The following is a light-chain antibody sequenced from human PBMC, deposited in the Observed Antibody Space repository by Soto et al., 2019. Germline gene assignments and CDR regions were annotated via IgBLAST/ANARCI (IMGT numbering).Light chain of an antibody. CDR3: CSYARSSPYV. CDR2: DVS. J-gene: IGLJ1*01. Sequence: QSALTQPASVSGSPGQSITISCTGTSSDVGGYNYVSWYQHHPGKAPKLMIYDVSNRPSGVSNRFSGSKSGNTASLTISGLRAEDEAHYYCCSYARSSPYVFGTGTKLTGL. CDR1: SSDVGGYNY. V-gene: IGLV2-14*03.